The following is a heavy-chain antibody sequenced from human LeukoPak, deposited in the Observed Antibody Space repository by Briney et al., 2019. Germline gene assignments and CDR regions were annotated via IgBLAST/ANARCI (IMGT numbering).Heavy chain of an antibody. V-gene: IGHV1-46*01. J-gene: IGHJ4*02. CDR1: GYPFTNSY. CDR3: ARGSSYGFSMGY. CDR2: INPNGGST. Sequence: ASVKVSCKASGYPFTNSYIHWVRQAPGQGFEWMGIINPNGGSTTYAQKFQTRVTMTTDTSTSTAYMELRSLRSDDTAVYYCARGSSYGFSMGYWGQGTLVTVSS. D-gene: IGHD3-16*01.